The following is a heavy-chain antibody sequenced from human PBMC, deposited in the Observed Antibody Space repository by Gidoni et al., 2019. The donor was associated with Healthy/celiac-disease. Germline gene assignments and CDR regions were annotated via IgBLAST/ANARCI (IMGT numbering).Heavy chain of an antibody. CDR2: IYYSGST. CDR3: ARHVGIGTSPSNFDY. CDR1: GGSISSSRYY. D-gene: IGHD1-1*01. V-gene: IGHV4-39*01. Sequence: QLQLQESGPGLVKPSETLSLTCTVSGGSISSSRYYWGWIRQPPGKGLEWIGSIYYSGSTYYTPSLKSRVTISVDTSKNQFSLKLSSVTAADTAVYYCARHVGIGTSPSNFDYWGQGTLVTVSS. J-gene: IGHJ4*02.